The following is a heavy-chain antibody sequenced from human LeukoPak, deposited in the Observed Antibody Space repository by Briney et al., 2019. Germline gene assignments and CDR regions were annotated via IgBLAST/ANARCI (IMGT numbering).Heavy chain of an antibody. CDR2: IYYSGST. J-gene: IGHJ4*02. V-gene: IGHV4-30-4*01. CDR3: AREVLTGSGGLDY. CDR1: GGSISSGDYY. Sequence: KPSETLSLTCTVSGGSISSGDYYWSWIRQPPGKGLEWIGYIYYSGSTYYNPSLKSRVTISVDTSKNQFSLKLSSVTAADTAVYYCAREVLTGSGGLDYWGQETLVTVSS. D-gene: IGHD3-10*01.